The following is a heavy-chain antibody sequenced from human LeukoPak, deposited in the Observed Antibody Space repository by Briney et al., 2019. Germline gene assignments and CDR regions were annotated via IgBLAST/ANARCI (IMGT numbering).Heavy chain of an antibody. D-gene: IGHD5-24*01. CDR2: ISFDGVNT. J-gene: IGHJ4*02. Sequence: PGGSLRLSCAASGFTFSTYAIHWVRQAPGKGLEWVAVISFDGVNTFYADSVKGRFTISRDNSKNTLYLQMNSLRAEDTAVYYCAKVSRDGYNFGQIDYWGQGTLVTVSS. V-gene: IGHV3-30*04. CDR1: GFTFSTYA. CDR3: AKVSRDGYNFGQIDY.